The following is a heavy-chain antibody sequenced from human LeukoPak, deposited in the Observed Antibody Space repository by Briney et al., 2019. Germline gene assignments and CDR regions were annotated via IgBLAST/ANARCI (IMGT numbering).Heavy chain of an antibody. J-gene: IGHJ4*02. CDR1: GGSISSYY. D-gene: IGHD2/OR15-2a*01. Sequence: PSETLSLTCTVSGGSISSYYWSWVRQPPGKGLEWIGYIYYSGSTNYNPSLKSRVTISVDTSKNQFSLKLSSVTAADTAVYYCAREPSQYFDYWGQGTLVTVSS. CDR2: IYYSGST. V-gene: IGHV4-59*01. CDR3: AREPSQYFDY.